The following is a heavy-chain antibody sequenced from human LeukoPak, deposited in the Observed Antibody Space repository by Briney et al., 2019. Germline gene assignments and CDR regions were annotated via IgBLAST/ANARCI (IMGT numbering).Heavy chain of an antibody. CDR1: GGSISSSSW. CDR2: IYHSGST. Sequence: SETLSLTCAVSGGSISSSSWWSWVRQPPGKRLEWIGEIYHSGSTNYNPSLKSRVTISVDKSENQFSLKLSSVTAADTAVYYCARLRCYDILTGYYRNYFDYWGEGTLVTVSS. V-gene: IGHV4-4*02. CDR3: ARLRCYDILTGYYRNYFDY. D-gene: IGHD3-9*01. J-gene: IGHJ4*02.